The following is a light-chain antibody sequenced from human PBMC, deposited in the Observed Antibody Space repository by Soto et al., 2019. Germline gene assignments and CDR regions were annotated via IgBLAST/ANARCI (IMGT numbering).Light chain of an antibody. Sequence: IQMTQSPSSLSASVGDRVTITCRASQSISSYLNWYQQKPGKAPKLLIYAASSLQSGVPSRFSGSGSGTDFTLTINSLQPEDFATYYCQQSYSTPWTFGQGTKVDIK. CDR3: QQSYSTPWT. CDR2: AAS. V-gene: IGKV1-39*01. J-gene: IGKJ1*01. CDR1: QSISSY.